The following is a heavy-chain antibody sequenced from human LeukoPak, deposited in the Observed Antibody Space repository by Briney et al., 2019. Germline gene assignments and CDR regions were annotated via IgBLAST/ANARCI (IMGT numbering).Heavy chain of an antibody. CDR1: GASFSDTTYY. Sequence: SETLSLTCTVSGASFSDTTYYWAWIRQPPGKGLEWIGSIYFSETKYNPSLKSRITISGDTSKNQFSLKLSSVTAADTAVYCASPWKLVISRGGFDIWGQGTMVTVSA. J-gene: IGHJ3*02. D-gene: IGHD3-22*01. CDR2: IYFSET. V-gene: IGHV4-39*01. CDR3: ASPWKLVISRGGFDI.